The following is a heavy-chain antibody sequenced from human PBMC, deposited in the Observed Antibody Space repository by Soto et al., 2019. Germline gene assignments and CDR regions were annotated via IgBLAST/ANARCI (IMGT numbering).Heavy chain of an antibody. CDR2: ISYDGSNK. CDR3: AKEKDIVVVSAGWFDP. V-gene: IGHV3-30*18. CDR1: GFTFISYG. Sequence: GGSLRLSCAAPGFTFISYGMHWVRQAPGKGLEWVAVISYDGSNKYYADSVKGRFTISRDNSKNTLYLQMNSLRAEDTAVYYCAKEKDIVVVSAGWFDPWGQGTLVTVSS. D-gene: IGHD2-2*01. J-gene: IGHJ5*02.